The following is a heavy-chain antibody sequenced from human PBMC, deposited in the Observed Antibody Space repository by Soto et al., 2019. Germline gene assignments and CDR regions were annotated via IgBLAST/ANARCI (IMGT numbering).Heavy chain of an antibody. CDR3: AGISTYYYDSSGYYVGH. CDR1: LGSIGSDGSY. V-gene: IGHV4-31*02. Sequence: SETLSLTCTVSLGSIGSDGSYWGWFRQPPGKGLEWIGYIYYGGSTYYNPSLKSRVTISVDTSKNQFSLKLSSVTAADTAVYYCAGISTYYYDSSGYYVGHWGQGTLVTVSS. CDR2: IYYGGST. D-gene: IGHD3-22*01. J-gene: IGHJ4*02.